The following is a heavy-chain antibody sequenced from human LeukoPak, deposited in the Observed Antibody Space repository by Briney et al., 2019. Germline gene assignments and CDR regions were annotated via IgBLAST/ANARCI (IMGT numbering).Heavy chain of an antibody. V-gene: IGHV4-30-2*01. D-gene: IGHD6-13*01. Sequence: PSQTLSLTCAVSGGSICSGGYSWSWIRQPPGKGLEWIGYIYHSGSTYYNPSLKSRVTITVDRSNNQFSLKLSSVTAADTAVYYCARGRKEGAYSSSWYGALGYWGQGTLVTVSS. CDR1: GGSICSGGYS. CDR3: ARGRKEGAYSSSWYGALGY. CDR2: IYHSGST. J-gene: IGHJ4*02.